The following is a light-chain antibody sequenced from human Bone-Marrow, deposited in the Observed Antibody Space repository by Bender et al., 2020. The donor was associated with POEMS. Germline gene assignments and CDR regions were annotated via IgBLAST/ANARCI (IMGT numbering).Light chain of an antibody. Sequence: QSVLTQPPSVSGAPGQRVTISCTGSTSDIGAGYDVHWYQQLPGTAPKLLIYANNNRPSGVPDRFSGSKSGTSASLAIAGLQAEDEADYYCFSSARGGNLLFGGGTRLSVL. V-gene: IGLV1-40*01. J-gene: IGLJ2*01. CDR2: ANN. CDR3: FSSARGGNLL. CDR1: TSDIGAGYD.